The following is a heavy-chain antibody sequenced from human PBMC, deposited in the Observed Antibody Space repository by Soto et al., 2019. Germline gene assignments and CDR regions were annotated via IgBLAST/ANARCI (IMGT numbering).Heavy chain of an antibody. V-gene: IGHV5-51*01. J-gene: IGHJ4*02. CDR2: IYPGDSDT. Sequence: GESLKISCKGSGYSFTSYWIGWVRQMPGKGLEWMGIIYPGDSDTRYSPSFQGQVTISADKSISTAYLQWSSLKASDTAMYYCARLPHQAVAGPSYFDYWGQGTLVTVSS. CDR3: ARLPHQAVAGPSYFDY. CDR1: GYSFTSYW. D-gene: IGHD6-19*01.